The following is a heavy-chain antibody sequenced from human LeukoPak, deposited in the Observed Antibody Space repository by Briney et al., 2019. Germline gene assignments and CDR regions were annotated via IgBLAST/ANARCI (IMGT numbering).Heavy chain of an antibody. J-gene: IGHJ6*02. V-gene: IGHV3-66*01. CDR2: IYSGGST. CDR1: GFTVSSNY. CDR3: ARDYGDYSNYGMDV. D-gene: IGHD4-17*01. Sequence: PGGSLRLSCGASGFTVSSNYMSWVRQAPGKGLEWVSAIYSGGSTYYADSVKGRFTISRDNSKNTLYLQMNSLRAEDTAVYYCARDYGDYSNYGMDVWGQGTTVTVSS.